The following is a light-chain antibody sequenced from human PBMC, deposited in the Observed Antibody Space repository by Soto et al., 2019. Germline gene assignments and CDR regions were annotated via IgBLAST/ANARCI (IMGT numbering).Light chain of an antibody. J-gene: IGKJ5*01. CDR2: GAF. V-gene: IGKV3-11*01. CDR3: QQRNIWPPVT. CDR1: QSVDND. Sequence: EIVMTQSPATLSVSPGDRATLSCRASQSVDNDLAWYQQKPGQPPRLLIYGAFNRAAGIPARFSGSGSGTDFTLTISSLEPEDSAVYYCQQRNIWPPVTFGQGTRLEI.